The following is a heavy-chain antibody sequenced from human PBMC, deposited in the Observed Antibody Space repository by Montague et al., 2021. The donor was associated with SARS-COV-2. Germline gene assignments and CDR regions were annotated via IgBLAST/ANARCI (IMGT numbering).Heavy chain of an antibody. J-gene: IGHJ4*02. CDR2: ISRSGSP. Sequence: SLRLSCAASGFTFSSFAMIWVRQAPGKGLEWLSYISRSGSPDYADSVKGRFTVTRDNAKNSLYLQMDSLREEDTAVYYCATRAQSRVWYERHGPFDYWGQGTLVTVSS. CDR3: ATRAQSRVWYERHGPFDY. CDR1: GFTFSSFA. D-gene: IGHD6-13*01. V-gene: IGHV3-48*03.